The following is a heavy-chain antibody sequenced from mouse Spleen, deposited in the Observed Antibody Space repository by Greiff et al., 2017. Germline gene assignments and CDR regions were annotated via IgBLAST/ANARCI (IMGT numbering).Heavy chain of an antibody. V-gene: IGHV2-6-1*01. CDR1: GFSLTSYG. CDR2: IWSDGST. J-gene: IGHJ4*01. D-gene: IGHD2-10*01. Sequence: VKLVETGPGLVAPSQSLSITCTVSGFSLTSYGVHWVRQPPGKGLEWLVVIWSDGSTNYNSALKSRLSISKDNSKSQVFLKMNSLQTDDTAMYYCARHETYYGTQYAMDYWGQGTSVTVSS. CDR3: ARHETYYGTQYAMDY.